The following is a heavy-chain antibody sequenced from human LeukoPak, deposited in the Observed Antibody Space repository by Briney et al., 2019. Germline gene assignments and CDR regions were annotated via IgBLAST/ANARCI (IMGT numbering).Heavy chain of an antibody. CDR1: GGSFSGYY. CDR2: INHSGST. Sequence: SETLSLTCAVYGGSFSGYYWSWIRQPPGKGLEWIGEINHSGSTNYNPSLKSRVTISVDTSKNQFSLKLSSVTAADTAVYYCARAHQKTYGILTGYQFDYWGQGTLVTVSS. CDR3: ARAHQKTYGILTGYQFDY. D-gene: IGHD3-9*01. V-gene: IGHV4-34*01. J-gene: IGHJ4*02.